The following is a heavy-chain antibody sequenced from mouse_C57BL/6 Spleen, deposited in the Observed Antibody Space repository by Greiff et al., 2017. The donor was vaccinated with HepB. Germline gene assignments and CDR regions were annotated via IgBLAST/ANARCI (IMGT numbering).Heavy chain of an antibody. CDR1: GFTFSDYG. CDR2: ISSGSSTI. CDR3: ARNRWLPHYYAMDY. Sequence: EVKLMESGGGLVKPGGSLKLSCAASGFTFSDYGMHWVRQAPEKGLEWVAYISSGSSTIYYADTVKGRFTISRDNAKNTLFLQMTSLRSEDTAMYYCARNRWLPHYYAMDYWGQGTSVTVSS. D-gene: IGHD2-3*01. J-gene: IGHJ4*01. V-gene: IGHV5-17*01.